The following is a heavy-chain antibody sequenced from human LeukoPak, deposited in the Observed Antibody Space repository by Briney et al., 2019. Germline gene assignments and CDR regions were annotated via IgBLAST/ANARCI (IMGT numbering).Heavy chain of an antibody. CDR1: GFTFSSYA. CDR2: ISGSGGST. V-gene: IGHV3-23*01. Sequence: GGSLRLSCAASGFTFSSYAMSWVRQAPGKGLEWVSAISGSGGSTYYADPVKGRFTISRDNSKNTLYLQKNSLRAEDTAVYYCAKHQPLEWLLYGSDAFDIWGQGTMVTVSS. D-gene: IGHD3-3*01. CDR3: AKHQPLEWLLYGSDAFDI. J-gene: IGHJ3*02.